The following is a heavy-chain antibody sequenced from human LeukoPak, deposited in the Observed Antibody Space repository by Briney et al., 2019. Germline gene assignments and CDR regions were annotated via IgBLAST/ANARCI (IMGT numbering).Heavy chain of an antibody. V-gene: IGHV3-7*03. CDR2: IKQDGSEK. J-gene: IGHJ6*02. D-gene: IGHD3-22*01. CDR1: GFTFSSYW. Sequence: GGSLRLSCAAPGFTFSSYWMSWVRQAPGKGLEWVANIKQDGSEKYYVDSVKGRFTISRDNAKNSLYLQMNSLRAEDTAVYYCARDGSGFYGYYYYGMDVWGQGTTVTVSS. CDR3: ARDGSGFYGYYYYGMDV.